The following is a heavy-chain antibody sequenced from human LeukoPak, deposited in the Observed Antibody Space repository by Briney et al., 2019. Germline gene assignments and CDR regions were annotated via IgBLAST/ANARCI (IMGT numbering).Heavy chain of an antibody. Sequence: ASVKVSCKASGYTFTGYYMHWVRQAPGQGLEWMGRINPNSGGTNYAQKFQGRVTITRDTSISTAYMELSRLRSDDTAVYYCARDLPGYSYGYPEEESDYWGQGTLVTVSS. J-gene: IGHJ4*02. V-gene: IGHV1-2*06. D-gene: IGHD5-18*01. CDR2: INPNSGGT. CDR1: GYTFTGYY. CDR3: ARDLPGYSYGYPEEESDY.